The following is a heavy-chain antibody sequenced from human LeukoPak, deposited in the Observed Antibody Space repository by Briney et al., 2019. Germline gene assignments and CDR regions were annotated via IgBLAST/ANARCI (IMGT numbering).Heavy chain of an antibody. CDR3: ATHGGDGYNYSDY. Sequence: SVKVSCKASGGTFSSYAISWGRQAPGQGLEWMGRIIPIFGIANYAQKFQGRVTITADKSTSTAYMELSSLRSEDTAVYYCATHGGDGYNYSDYWGQGTLVTVSS. J-gene: IGHJ4*02. CDR2: IIPIFGIA. CDR1: GGTFSSYA. V-gene: IGHV1-69*04. D-gene: IGHD5-24*01.